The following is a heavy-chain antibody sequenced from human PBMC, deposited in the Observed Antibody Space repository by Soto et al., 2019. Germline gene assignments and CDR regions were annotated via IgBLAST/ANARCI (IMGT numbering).Heavy chain of an antibody. CDR3: AKGFTFGGVIYYFDY. J-gene: IGHJ4*02. CDR2: ISYDGSNK. Sequence: SLRLSCAASGFTFSSYGMHWVRQAPGKGLEWVAVISYDGSNKYYADSVKGRFTISRDNSKNTLYLQMNSLSAEDTAVYYCAKGFTFGGVIYYFDYWGQGTLVTVSS. CDR1: GFTFSSYG. V-gene: IGHV3-30*18. D-gene: IGHD3-16*01.